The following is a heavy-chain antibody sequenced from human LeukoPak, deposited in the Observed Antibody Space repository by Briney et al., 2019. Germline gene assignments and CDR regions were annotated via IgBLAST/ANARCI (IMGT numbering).Heavy chain of an antibody. CDR2: ISAYNGNT. J-gene: IGHJ4*02. CDR1: GGTFSSYG. D-gene: IGHD5-18*01. V-gene: IGHV1-18*01. Sequence: GASVKVSCKASGGTFSSYGISWVRQAPGQGLEWMGWISAYNGNTNYAQKLQGRVTMTTDTSTSTAYMELRSLRSDDTAVYYCARGRRSDTAMVIDYWGQGTLVTVSS. CDR3: ARGRRSDTAMVIDY.